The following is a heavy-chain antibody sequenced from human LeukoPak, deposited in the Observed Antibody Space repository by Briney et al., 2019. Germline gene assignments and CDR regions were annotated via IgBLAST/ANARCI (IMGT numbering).Heavy chain of an antibody. CDR1: GGSISSGSYY. D-gene: IGHD2-15*01. Sequence: PSETLSLTCTVSGGSISSGSYYWSWIRQPAGKGLEWIGRIYTSGSTNYNPSLKSRFTISVDTSKNQFSLKLSSVTAADTAVYYCARSCSGGSCLDYWGQGTLVTVSS. J-gene: IGHJ4*02. CDR3: ARSCSGGSCLDY. V-gene: IGHV4-61*02. CDR2: IYTSGST.